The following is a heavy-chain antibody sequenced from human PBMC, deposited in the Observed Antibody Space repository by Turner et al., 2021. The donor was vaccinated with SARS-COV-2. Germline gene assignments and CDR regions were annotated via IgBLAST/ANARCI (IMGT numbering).Heavy chain of an antibody. D-gene: IGHD3-10*01. CDR3: ARVSSLSYYFDY. J-gene: IGHJ4*02. Sequence: QVQLVQSGAEVKKPGASVKVSCKASGYTFTGYYMHWVRQAPGQGLEWMGWINPNSGGTYYAQKFQGRVTMTRDTSISTAYMELSRLRSDDTAVYYCARVSSLSYYFDYWGQGTLVTVSS. V-gene: IGHV1-2*02. CDR2: INPNSGGT. CDR1: GYTFTGYY.